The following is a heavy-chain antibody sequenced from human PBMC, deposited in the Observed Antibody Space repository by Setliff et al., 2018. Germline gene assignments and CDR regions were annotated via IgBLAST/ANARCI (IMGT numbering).Heavy chain of an antibody. CDR3: AREMEAAGQRAFDI. CDR2: VNSDGSST. J-gene: IGHJ3*02. V-gene: IGHV3-74*01. D-gene: IGHD6-13*01. Sequence: GGSLRLSCAASGFTFSSYWMHWVCQAPGKGLVWVSRVNSDGSSTTYADSVKGRFTMSRDNANNALYLQMNSLTAEDTAVYYCAREMEAAGQRAFDIWGHGTRVTVSS. CDR1: GFTFSSYW.